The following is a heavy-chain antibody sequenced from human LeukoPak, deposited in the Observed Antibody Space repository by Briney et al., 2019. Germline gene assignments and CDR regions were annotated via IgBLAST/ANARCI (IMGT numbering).Heavy chain of an antibody. D-gene: IGHD3-22*01. CDR3: AKGTYYYDSSGYYYDY. Sequence: GGSLRLSCAASGFTFDDYAMHWVRQAPGKGLEWVSGISWNSGSIGYADSVKGRFTISRDNAKNSLYLQTNGLRAEDTALYYCAKGTYYYDSSGYYYDYWGQGTLVTVSS. CDR1: GFTFDDYA. J-gene: IGHJ4*02. V-gene: IGHV3-9*01. CDR2: ISWNSGSI.